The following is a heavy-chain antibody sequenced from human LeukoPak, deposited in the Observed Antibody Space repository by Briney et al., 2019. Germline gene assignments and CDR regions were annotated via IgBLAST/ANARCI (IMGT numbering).Heavy chain of an antibody. D-gene: IGHD1-26*01. CDR3: AREWAD. V-gene: IGHV3-53*01. CDR1: GFAVSNNY. CDR2: INNVGAT. J-gene: IGHJ4*02. Sequence: GGSLRLSCVVSGFAVSNNYLSWVRQAPGKGLEWVSVINNVGATYYADSVRGRFTISRDNSKNTLLLQMSSLRAEDTAVYYCAREWADWGQGTLVTVSS.